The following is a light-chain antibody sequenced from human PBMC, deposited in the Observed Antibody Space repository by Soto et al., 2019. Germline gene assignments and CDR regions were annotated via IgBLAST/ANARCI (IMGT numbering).Light chain of an antibody. CDR1: QPVASN. Sequence: ESVMTQSPVTLSVSLGDRATITCRASQPVASNLAWYQQKLGQAPRLLIYGASARATDIPARFSGSGSGTEFTLTISSLQSEDFAVYYCQQYNNWPLTFGGGTKVEI. V-gene: IGKV3-15*01. CDR3: QQYNNWPLT. J-gene: IGKJ4*01. CDR2: GAS.